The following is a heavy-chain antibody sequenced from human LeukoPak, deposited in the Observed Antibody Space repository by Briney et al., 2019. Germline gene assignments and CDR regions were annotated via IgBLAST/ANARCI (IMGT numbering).Heavy chain of an antibody. CDR1: GYTFTSYG. V-gene: IGHV1-18*01. CDR3: ATEWEPYYYMDV. CDR2: ISAYNGNT. J-gene: IGHJ6*03. D-gene: IGHD1-26*01. Sequence: ASVKVSCTASGYTFTSYGISWVRQAPGQGLEWMGWISAYNGNTNYAQKPQGRVTMTTDTSTSTAYMELRSLRSDDTAVYYCATEWEPYYYMDVWGKGTTVTISS.